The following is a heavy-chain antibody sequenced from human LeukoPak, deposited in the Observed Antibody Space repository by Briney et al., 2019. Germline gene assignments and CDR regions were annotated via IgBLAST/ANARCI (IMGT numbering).Heavy chain of an antibody. V-gene: IGHV3-30*18. J-gene: IGHJ6*04. CDR3: VKDAPPCSGGSCYSGYYFYGMDV. CDR2: ISYDGSNK. D-gene: IGHD2-15*01. CDR1: GFTFSSYS. Sequence: GSLRLSCAASGFTFSSYSMHWVRQAPGKGLEWVAVISYDGSNKYYADSVKGRFTISRDNSKNTLYLQMNSLRAEDTAVFYCVKDAPPCSGGSCYSGYYFYGMDVWGKGTTVTVSS.